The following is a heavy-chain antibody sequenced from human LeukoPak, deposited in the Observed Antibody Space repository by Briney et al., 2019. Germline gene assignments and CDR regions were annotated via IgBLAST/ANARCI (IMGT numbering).Heavy chain of an antibody. V-gene: IGHV3-74*01. CDR3: ARDPWNSGFFDY. CDR1: GFTLNNYW. Sequence: PGGSLRLSCAASGFTLNNYWMHWVRQVPGKGLVWVSRINSDGSTTSYADSVKGRFTISRDNAKNTLYLQMNSLRAEDTAVYYCARDPWNSGFFDYWGQGALVTVSS. J-gene: IGHJ4*02. CDR2: INSDGSTT. D-gene: IGHD1/OR15-1a*01.